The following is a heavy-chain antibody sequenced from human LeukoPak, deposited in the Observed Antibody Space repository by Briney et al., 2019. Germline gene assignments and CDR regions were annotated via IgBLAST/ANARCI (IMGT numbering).Heavy chain of an antibody. CDR1: GYTLPELS. V-gene: IGHV1-24*01. D-gene: IGHD1-26*01. CDR2: FDPEDGET. CDR3: ATFSGSYYAFDI. Sequence: ASVKVSCMVSGYTLPELSMHWVRQAPGKGLEWMGGFDPEDGETIYAQKFQGRVTMAEDTSTDTAYMELSSLRSEDTAVYYCATFSGSYYAFDIWGQGTMVTVSS. J-gene: IGHJ3*02.